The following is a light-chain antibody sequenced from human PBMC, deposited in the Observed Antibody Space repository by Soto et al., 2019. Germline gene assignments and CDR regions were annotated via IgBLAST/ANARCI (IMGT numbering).Light chain of an antibody. V-gene: IGKV3-20*01. Sequence: ETVLTQSPSILSLSPGERATLSCRASQNVRSSYLAWYQQKPGQAPRLLIYAASTRVTGIADRFSGSGSGTDFTLTISRLEAEDSAVYYCQQYATSPWTFGQGTKVDIK. J-gene: IGKJ1*01. CDR1: QNVRSSY. CDR2: AAS. CDR3: QQYATSPWT.